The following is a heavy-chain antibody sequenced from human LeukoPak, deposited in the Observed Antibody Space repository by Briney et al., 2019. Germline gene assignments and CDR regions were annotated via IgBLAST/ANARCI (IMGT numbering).Heavy chain of an antibody. J-gene: IGHJ4*02. V-gene: IGHV4-59*01. D-gene: IGHD3-22*01. CDR3: ARGVDYYDSSIGY. CDR1: GGSISSYY. Sequence: PSETLSLTCTVSGGSISSYYWSWIRQPPGKGLEWLGYIYYSGSTNYNPSLKSRVTISVDTSKNQFSLKLSSVTAADTAVYYCARGVDYYDSSIGYWGQGTLVTVSS. CDR2: IYYSGST.